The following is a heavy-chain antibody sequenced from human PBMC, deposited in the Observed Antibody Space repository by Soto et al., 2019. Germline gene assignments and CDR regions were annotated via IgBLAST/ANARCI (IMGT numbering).Heavy chain of an antibody. CDR3: ARGAITMIVVVIPGPFDY. D-gene: IGHD3-22*01. J-gene: IGHJ4*02. Sequence: GGSLRLSCAASGFTFSSYEMNWVRQAPGKGLEWVSYISSSGSTIYYADSVKGRFTISRDNAKNSLYLQMNSLRAEDTAVYYCARGAITMIVVVIPGPFDYWSQGTLVTVSS. V-gene: IGHV3-48*03. CDR2: ISSSGSTI. CDR1: GFTFSSYE.